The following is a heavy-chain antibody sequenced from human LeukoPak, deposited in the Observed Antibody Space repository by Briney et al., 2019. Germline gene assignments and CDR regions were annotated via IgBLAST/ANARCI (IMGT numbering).Heavy chain of an antibody. J-gene: IGHJ4*02. D-gene: IGHD3-22*01. CDR1: GFTFSDHY. V-gene: IGHV3-21*01. Sequence: GGSLRLSCAASGFTFSDHYMDWVRQAPGKGLEWVSSISINRSYMYYADSVKGRFTISRDNAKNSLSLQMNSLRAEDTAVYYCARAYDSSSSFDYWGQGTLVTVSS. CDR2: ISINRSYM. CDR3: ARAYDSSSSFDY.